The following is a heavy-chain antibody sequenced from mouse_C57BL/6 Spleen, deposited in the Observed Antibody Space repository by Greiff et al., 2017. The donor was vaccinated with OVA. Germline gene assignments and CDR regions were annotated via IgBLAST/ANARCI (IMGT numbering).Heavy chain of an antibody. D-gene: IGHD1-1*01. V-gene: IGHV1-59*01. J-gene: IGHJ2*01. CDR3: ERGAFTTVVAMDY. CDR1: GYTFTSYW. Sequence: QVQLQQSGAELVRPGASVKLSCKASGYTFTSYWMHWVKQRPGQGLEWIGVIDPSDSYTNYNQKFKGKATLTVDTSSSTAYMQLSSLTSEDSAVYYCERGAFTTVVAMDYWGQGTTLTVSS. CDR2: IDPSDSYT.